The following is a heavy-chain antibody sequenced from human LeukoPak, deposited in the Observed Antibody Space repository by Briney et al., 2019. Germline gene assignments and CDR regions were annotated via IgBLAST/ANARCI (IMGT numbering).Heavy chain of an antibody. V-gene: IGHV3-23*01. D-gene: IGHD3-9*01. CDR1: GFTFSSYA. CDR2: ISGSGGST. J-gene: IGHJ6*02. Sequence: GGSLRLSCAASGFTFSSYAMSWVRQAPGKGLEWVSAISGSGGSTYYADSVKGRFTISRDNSKNTLYLQMNSLRAEDTAVYYCAREPILTGYNGMDVWGQGTTVTVSS. CDR3: AREPILTGYNGMDV.